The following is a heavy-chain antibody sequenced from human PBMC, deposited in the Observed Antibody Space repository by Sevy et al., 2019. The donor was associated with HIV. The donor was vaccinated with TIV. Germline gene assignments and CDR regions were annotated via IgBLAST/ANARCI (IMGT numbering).Heavy chain of an antibody. D-gene: IGHD3-22*01. CDR2: ISSSGTTI. CDR1: GFTFSSYE. V-gene: IGHV3-48*03. CDR3: ARVDANYDKGFDP. Sequence: GGSLRLSCEASGFTFSSYEMNGVRQAPGKGLEWVSYISSSGTTINYADSVKGRFTISRDNVKNSLYMQMNSLRAEDTAVYYCARVDANYDKGFDPWGQGTLVTVSS. J-gene: IGHJ5*02.